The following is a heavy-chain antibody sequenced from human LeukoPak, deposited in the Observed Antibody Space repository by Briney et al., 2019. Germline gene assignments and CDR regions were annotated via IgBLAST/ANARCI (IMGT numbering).Heavy chain of an antibody. CDR1: GYTFTSYY. CDR3: ARDPEAYYFDY. V-gene: IGHV1-46*01. Sequence: ASVKVPCKASGYTFTSYYMHWVRQAPGQGLEWMGIINPSGGSTSYAQKFQGRVTMTRDTSTSTVYMELSSLRSEDTAVYYCARDPEAYYFDYWGQGTLVTVSS. CDR2: INPSGGST. J-gene: IGHJ4*02.